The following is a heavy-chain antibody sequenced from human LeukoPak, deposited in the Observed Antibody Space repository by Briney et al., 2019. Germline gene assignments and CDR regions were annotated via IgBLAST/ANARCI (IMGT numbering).Heavy chain of an antibody. CDR1: GFTFSNYE. CDR3: ARGRGNGSPSYFDY. CDR2: MGSRGHSI. Sequence: PGGSLRLSCTVSGFTFSNYEMNWVRQAPGKGLEWVSKMGSRGHSIYYADSVKGRFSISRDNAKNSLFMQMNSLRAEDTAIYYCARGRGNGSPSYFDYWGQGALVTVSS. J-gene: IGHJ4*02. D-gene: IGHD1-26*01. V-gene: IGHV3-48*03.